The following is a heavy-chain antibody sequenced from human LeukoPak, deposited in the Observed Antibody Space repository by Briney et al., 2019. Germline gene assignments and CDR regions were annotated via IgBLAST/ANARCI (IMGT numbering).Heavy chain of an antibody. CDR1: GGSFSGYY. J-gene: IGHJ4*02. D-gene: IGHD2-21*02. CDR2: INHSGST. CDR3: ARRLCGGDCYSTFSY. Sequence: SETLSLTCAVYGGSFSGYYWSWIRQPPGKGLEWIGEINHSGSTNYNPSLKSRVTVSVDTSKNQFSLKLSSVTAADTAVYYCARRLCGGDCYSTFSYWGQGTLVTVSS. V-gene: IGHV4-34*01.